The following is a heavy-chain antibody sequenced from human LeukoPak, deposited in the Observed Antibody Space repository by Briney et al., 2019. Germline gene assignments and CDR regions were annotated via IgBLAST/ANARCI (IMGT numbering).Heavy chain of an antibody. D-gene: IGHD2-2*01. CDR1: GFTFSSYG. CDR2: ISYDGSNE. CDR3: AKEGNVVVPAFDY. Sequence: GGSLRLSCAASGFTFSSYGMHWVRQAPGKGLEWVAVISYDGSNEYYADSVKGRFTISRDNSKNTLYLQMNSLRAEDTAVYYCAKEGNVVVPAFDYWGQGTLVTVSS. V-gene: IGHV3-30*18. J-gene: IGHJ4*02.